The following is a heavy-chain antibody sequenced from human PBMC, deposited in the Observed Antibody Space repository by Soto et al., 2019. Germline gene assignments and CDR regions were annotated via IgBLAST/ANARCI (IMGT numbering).Heavy chain of an antibody. CDR3: ATLGDYVWGSYRTDYYYSMDV. V-gene: IGHV1-69*13. D-gene: IGHD3-16*02. CDR2: IIPIFGTA. CDR1: GYTLTELS. J-gene: IGHJ6*02. Sequence: SVKVSCKVSGYTLTELSMHWVRQAPGKGLEWMGGIIPIFGTANYAQKFQGRVTITADESASTAYMELSSLRSEDTAVYYCATLGDYVWGSYRTDYYYSMDVWGQGTTVTVSS.